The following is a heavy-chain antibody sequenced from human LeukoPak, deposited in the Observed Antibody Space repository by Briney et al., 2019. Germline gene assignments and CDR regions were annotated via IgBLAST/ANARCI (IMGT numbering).Heavy chain of an antibody. D-gene: IGHD4-17*01. V-gene: IGHV3-43*02. Sequence: PGGSLRLSCAASGFTFDDYAMHWVRQAPGKGLEWVSLISGDGGGTYYADSVKGRFTISRDNSKNSLFLQMNSLRTEDTAFYYCAKPWSRMTTDPRDWFDPWGQGTLVTVSS. CDR3: AKPWSRMTTDPRDWFDP. CDR1: GFTFDDYA. J-gene: IGHJ5*02. CDR2: ISGDGGGT.